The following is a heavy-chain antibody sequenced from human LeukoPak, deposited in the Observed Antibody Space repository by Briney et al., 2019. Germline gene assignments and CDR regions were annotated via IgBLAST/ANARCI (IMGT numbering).Heavy chain of an antibody. CDR3: ARAGYSSGWYRGGFPNWFDP. J-gene: IGHJ5*02. CDR2: IYYSGST. Sequence: PSETLSLTCTVSGGSISSYYWSWIRQPPGKGLEWIGYIYYSGSTNYNPSLKSRVTISVDTSKNQFSLKLSSVTAADTAVYYCARAGYSSGWYRGGFPNWFDPWGEGTLVTVSS. CDR1: GGSISSYY. D-gene: IGHD6-19*01. V-gene: IGHV4-59*01.